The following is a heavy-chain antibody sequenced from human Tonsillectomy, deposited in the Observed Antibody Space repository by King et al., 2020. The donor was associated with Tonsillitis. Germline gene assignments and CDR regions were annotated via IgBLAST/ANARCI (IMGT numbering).Heavy chain of an antibody. D-gene: IGHD3-3*01. CDR2: ISFDGSNK. CDR3: ARSIGVEDPFDY. V-gene: IGHV3-30*04. J-gene: IGHJ4*02. Sequence: VQLVESGGGVVQPGRSLRLSCAASGITFSSYAMHWVRQAPGKGLEWVAVISFDGSNKFYADSVKGRFTISRDTSKNTLSLHMNSLRGEDTAVYYCARSIGVEDPFDYWGQGTLVTVSS. CDR1: GITFSSYA.